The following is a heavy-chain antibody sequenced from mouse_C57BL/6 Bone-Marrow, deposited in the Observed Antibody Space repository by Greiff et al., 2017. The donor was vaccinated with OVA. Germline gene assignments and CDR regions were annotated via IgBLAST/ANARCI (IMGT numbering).Heavy chain of an antibody. CDR2: INSDGGST. CDR1: EYEFPSHD. V-gene: IGHV5-2*01. D-gene: IGHD2-12*01. J-gene: IGHJ2*01. CDR3: ARQGIRRRDY. Sequence: DVMLVESGGGLVQPGESLKLSCESNEYEFPSHDMSWVRKTPEKRLELVAAINSDGGSTYYPDTMERRFIISRDNTKKTMYLQMSSLRSEDTALYYWARQGIRRRDYWGQGTTLTVSS.